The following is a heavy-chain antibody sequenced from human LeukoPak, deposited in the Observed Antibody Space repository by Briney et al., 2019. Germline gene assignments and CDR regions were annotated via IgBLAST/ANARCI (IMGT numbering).Heavy chain of an antibody. D-gene: IGHD3-3*01. CDR1: GFTFSNAW. J-gene: IGHJ3*02. CDR2: ISYDGSNK. V-gene: IGHV3-30-3*01. CDR3: ARPYDFWSGYYKGGAFDI. Sequence: PGGSLRLSCAASGFTFSNAWMSWARQAPGKGLEWVAVISYDGSNKYYADSVKGRFTISRDNSKNTLYLQMNSLRSEDTAVYYCARPYDFWSGYYKGGAFDIWGQGTMVTVSS.